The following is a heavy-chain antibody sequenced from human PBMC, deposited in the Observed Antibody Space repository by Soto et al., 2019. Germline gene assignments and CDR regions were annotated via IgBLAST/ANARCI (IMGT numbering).Heavy chain of an antibody. CDR2: ISYDGSNK. Sequence: GSLRLSCAASGFTFSSYAMHWVRQAPGKGLEWVAVISYDGSNKYYADSVKGRFTISRDNSKNTLYLQMNSLRAEDTAVYYCARDERYNYFDYWGQGTLVTVSS. D-gene: IGHD1-26*01. V-gene: IGHV3-30-3*01. CDR3: ARDERYNYFDY. CDR1: GFTFSSYA. J-gene: IGHJ4*02.